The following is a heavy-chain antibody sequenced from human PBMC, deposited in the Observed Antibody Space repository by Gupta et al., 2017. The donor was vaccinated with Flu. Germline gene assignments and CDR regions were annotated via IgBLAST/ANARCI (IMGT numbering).Heavy chain of an antibody. V-gene: IGHV3-13*01. CDR2: IAPGGDT. D-gene: IGHD2-15*01. Sequence: EAQLVESGGGLVQPGGSLRLSCAASGFTFSSSDMYWVRQISGKGLEWVSSIAPGGDTYYPDSVSGRFIVSRENAKDSLYLQLSSLRAEDTAVYYCARRAAYYWYFDLWGRGTLVTVSS. J-gene: IGHJ2*01. CDR3: ARRAAYYWYFDL. CDR1: GFTFSSSD.